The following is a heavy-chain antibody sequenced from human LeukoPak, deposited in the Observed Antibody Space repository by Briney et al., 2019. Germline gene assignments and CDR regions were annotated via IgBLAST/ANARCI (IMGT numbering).Heavy chain of an antibody. J-gene: IGHJ5*02. CDR1: GYTFTSYG. Sequence: ASVKVSCKASGYTFTSYGISWVRQAPGQGLEWMGWISAYNGNTNYAQKLQGRVTMTTDTSTSTAYMELRSLRSDDTAVYYCARASGYCSSTSCSRSPFDPRGQGTLVAVSS. CDR3: ARASGYCSSTSCSRSPFDP. V-gene: IGHV1-18*01. D-gene: IGHD2-2*01. CDR2: ISAYNGNT.